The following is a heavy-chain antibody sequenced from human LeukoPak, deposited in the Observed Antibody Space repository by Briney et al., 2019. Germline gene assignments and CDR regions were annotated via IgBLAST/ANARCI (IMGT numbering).Heavy chain of an antibody. V-gene: IGHV3-7*01. CDR1: GSTFSDYW. CDR3: ARWLELMRNFDW. CDR2: IKQDGSEK. J-gene: IGHJ4*02. Sequence: PGGSLRLSCVGSGSTFSDYWMSWVRQAPGKGLEWVANIKQDGSEKDYVDALKGRFTISRDNAKNSLYLQMNSLRAEDTAVYYCARWLELMRNFDWWGQGTLVTVSS. D-gene: IGHD5-24*01.